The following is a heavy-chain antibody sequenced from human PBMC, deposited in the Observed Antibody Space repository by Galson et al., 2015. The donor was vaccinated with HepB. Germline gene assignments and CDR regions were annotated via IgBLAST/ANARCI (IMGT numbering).Heavy chain of an antibody. D-gene: IGHD5-18*01. V-gene: IGHV3-7*01. CDR1: GFTFSIYS. Sequence: SLRLSCAASGFTFSIYSMNWVRQAPGKGLEWVAGIKQDGSEKYYVDSVEGRFTISRDNAYNSLYLQLNSLRVEDTAVYYCRAVDTTSLGYWGQGTLVTVSS. CDR2: IKQDGSEK. J-gene: IGHJ4*02. CDR3: RAVDTTSLGY.